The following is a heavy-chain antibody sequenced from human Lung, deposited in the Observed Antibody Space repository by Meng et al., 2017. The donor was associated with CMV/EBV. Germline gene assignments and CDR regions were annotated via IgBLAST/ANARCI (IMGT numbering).Heavy chain of an antibody. V-gene: IGHV1-69*04. J-gene: IGHJ5*02. D-gene: IGHD2-15*01. Sequence: SVKVSCKASGATFSSYAITWVRQAPGQGLEWMGTIIPILAITKYAQKFQGRVTITADKTSSTVYMELSSLRSDDTAVYYCGRYTDIVSVIAATRDYWFDPWGQGTXVTVSS. CDR2: IIPILAIT. CDR1: GATFSSYA. CDR3: GRYTDIVSVIAATRDYWFDP.